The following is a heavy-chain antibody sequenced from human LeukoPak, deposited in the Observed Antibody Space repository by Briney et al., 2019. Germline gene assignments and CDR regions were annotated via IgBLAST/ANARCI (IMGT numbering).Heavy chain of an antibody. J-gene: IGHJ3*02. CDR2: IYTSGST. Sequence: SETLSLTCTVSGGSISSGSYYWSWIRQPAGKGLEWIGRIYTSGSTNYNPSLKSRVTISVDTSKNQFSLKLSSVTAADTAVYYCARDDSGSYSGDAFDIWGQGTVVTVSS. D-gene: IGHD1-26*01. CDR1: GGSISSGSYY. V-gene: IGHV4-61*02. CDR3: ARDDSGSYSGDAFDI.